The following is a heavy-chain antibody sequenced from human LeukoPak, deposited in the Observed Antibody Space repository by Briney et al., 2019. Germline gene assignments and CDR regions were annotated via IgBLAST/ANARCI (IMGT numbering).Heavy chain of an antibody. Sequence: ASVKVSCKASGYSFINYVIYWVRQAPGQRLEWMGWINAGNGNTKYSQKFQDRVTITRETSASTAYMELSSLRSEDTVVYYCAQGGRVLDAFDIWGQGTMVTVSS. V-gene: IGHV1-3*01. CDR2: INAGNGNT. CDR1: GYSFINYV. J-gene: IGHJ3*02. D-gene: IGHD3-10*01. CDR3: AQGGRVLDAFDI.